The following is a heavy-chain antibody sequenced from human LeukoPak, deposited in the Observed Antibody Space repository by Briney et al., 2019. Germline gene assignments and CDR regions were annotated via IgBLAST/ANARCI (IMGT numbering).Heavy chain of an antibody. CDR2: IHYSGST. J-gene: IGHJ6*03. CDR1: GGSISSSIYY. D-gene: IGHD4-11*01. CDR3: ARASVTYYYYYYMDV. Sequence: SETLSLTCTVSGGSISSSIYYWGWIRQPPGKGLEWIGYIHYSGSTNYNPSLKSRVTISVDTSKNQYSLKLSSVTAADTAVYYCARASVTYYYYYYMDVWGKGTTVTVSS. V-gene: IGHV4-61*05.